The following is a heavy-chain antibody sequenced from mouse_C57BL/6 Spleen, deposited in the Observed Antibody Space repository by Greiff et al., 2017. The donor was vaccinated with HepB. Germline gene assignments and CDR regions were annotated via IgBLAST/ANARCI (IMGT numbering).Heavy chain of an antibody. CDR3: AGLTGYYAMDY. Sequence: VKLMESGAELVKPGASVKMSCKASGYTFTSYWITWVKQRPGQGLEWIGVIHPGSGSTNYNEKFKSKATLTVDTSSSTAYMQLSSLTSEDSAVYYCAGLTGYYAMDYWGQGTSVTVSS. D-gene: IGHD4-1*01. CDR1: GYTFTSYW. V-gene: IGHV1-55*01. J-gene: IGHJ4*01. CDR2: IHPGSGST.